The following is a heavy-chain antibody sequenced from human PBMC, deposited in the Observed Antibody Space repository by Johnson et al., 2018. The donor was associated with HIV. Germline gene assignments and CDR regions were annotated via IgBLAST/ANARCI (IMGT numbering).Heavy chain of an antibody. J-gene: IGHJ3*02. CDR3: ARDLYYYDSSGPKFSGAFDI. D-gene: IGHD3-22*01. CDR2: IYSGGST. CDR1: GFTVSSNY. Sequence: VQLVESGGGVVQPGRSLRLSCAASGFTVSSNYMSWVRQAPGKGLEWVSVIYSGGSTYYADSVKGRFTISRDNSKNTLYLQMNSLRAEDTAVYYCARDLYYYDSSGPKFSGAFDIWGQGTMVTVSS. V-gene: IGHV3-66*02.